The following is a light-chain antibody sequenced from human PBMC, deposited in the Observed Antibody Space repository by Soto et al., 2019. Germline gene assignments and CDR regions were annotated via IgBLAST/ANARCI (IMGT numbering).Light chain of an antibody. CDR3: SSYTSIITLYV. J-gene: IGLJ1*01. CDR1: SSDVGGYNY. V-gene: IGLV2-14*01. CDR2: EVS. Sequence: QSVLTQPASVSFSPGHSITISCTGTSSDVGGYNYVSWYQQHPGKAPKLMIYEVSNRPSGVSNRFSGSESGNTASLTISGLQAEDEADYYCSSYTSIITLYVFGSGTKVTVL.